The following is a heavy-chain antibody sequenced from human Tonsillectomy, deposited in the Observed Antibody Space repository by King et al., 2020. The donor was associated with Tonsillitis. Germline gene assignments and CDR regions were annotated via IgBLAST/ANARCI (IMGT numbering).Heavy chain of an antibody. CDR2: ISGNGGST. Sequence: VQLVESGGDLVQPGGSLRLTCSASGFTFSYYAMHWVRQAPGKGLEYVSAISGNGGSTFYADSVKGRFTISRDDSKSTLRIQMSSLRNEDTAVYYCVKDRGSVIRDFDYWGQGTLVTVSS. CDR3: VKDRGSVIRDFDY. V-gene: IGHV3-64D*06. J-gene: IGHJ4*02. D-gene: IGHD3-10*01. CDR1: GFTFSYYA.